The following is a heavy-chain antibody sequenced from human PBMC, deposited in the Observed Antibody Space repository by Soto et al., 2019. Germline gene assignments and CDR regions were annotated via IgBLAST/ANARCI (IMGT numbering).Heavy chain of an antibody. Sequence: PSETLSLTCTVFGGSISSGGYYWSWIRQHPGKGLEWIGYIYYSGSTYYNPSLKSRVTISVDTSKNQFSLKLSSVTAADTAVYYCARHDARGYYFDYWGQGTLVTVSS. D-gene: IGHD3-10*01. CDR2: IYYSGST. CDR1: GGSISSGGYY. CDR3: ARHDARGYYFDY. V-gene: IGHV4-31*03. J-gene: IGHJ4*02.